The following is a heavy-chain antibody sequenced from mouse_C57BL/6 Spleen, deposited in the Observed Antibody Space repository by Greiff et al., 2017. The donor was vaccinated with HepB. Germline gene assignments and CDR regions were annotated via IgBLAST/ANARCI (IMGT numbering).Heavy chain of an antibody. CDR3: ARGDYSNPRYFDV. CDR2: IYPGGGYT. CDR1: GYTFTNYW. D-gene: IGHD2-5*01. Sequence: QVQLQQSGAELVRPGTSVKMSCKASGYTFTNYWIGWAKQRPGHGLEWIGDIYPGGGYTNYNEKFKGKATLTADKSSSTAYMQFSSLTSEDSAIYYCARGDYSNPRYFDVWGTGTTVTVSS. J-gene: IGHJ1*03. V-gene: IGHV1-63*01.